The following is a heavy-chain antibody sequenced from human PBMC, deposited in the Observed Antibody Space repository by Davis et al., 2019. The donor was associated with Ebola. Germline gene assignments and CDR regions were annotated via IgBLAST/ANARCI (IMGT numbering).Heavy chain of an antibody. CDR3: ARGSVAAAGLTNWFDP. J-gene: IGHJ5*02. V-gene: IGHV4-61*08. Sequence: GSLRLSCTVSGGSISSGGYYWSWIRQHPGKGLEWIGYIYYSGSTNYNPSLKSRVTISVDTSKNQFSLKLSSVTAADTAVYYCARGSVAAAGLTNWFDPWGQGTLVTVSS. D-gene: IGHD6-13*01. CDR2: IYYSGST. CDR1: GGSISSGGYY.